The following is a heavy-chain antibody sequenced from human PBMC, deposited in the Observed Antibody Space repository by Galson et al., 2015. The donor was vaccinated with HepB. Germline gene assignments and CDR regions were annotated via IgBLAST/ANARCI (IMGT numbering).Heavy chain of an antibody. V-gene: IGHV3-30*04. D-gene: IGHD3-22*01. CDR3: ARDIRATYYYDGSGYYSPAYAFDI. Sequence: SLRLSCAASGFTFSPYAMHWVRQAPGKGLEWVAVISYDGSNKYYADSVKGRFTISRDNSKNTLYLQMNSLRAEDTAVYYCARDIRATYYYDGSGYYSPAYAFDIWGQGTMVTVSS. CDR2: ISYDGSNK. J-gene: IGHJ3*02. CDR1: GFTFSPYA.